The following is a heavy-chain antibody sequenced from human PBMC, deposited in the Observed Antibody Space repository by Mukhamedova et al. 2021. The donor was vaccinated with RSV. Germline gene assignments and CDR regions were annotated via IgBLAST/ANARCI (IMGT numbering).Heavy chain of an antibody. CDR3: ASPLTVGPTTARFDY. Sequence: EYMGWINPNSGDTDYAQKFQGRVTMTRDTSISTAYMQLTRVRFDDTAVYYCASPLTVGPTTARFDYWGQGTLVTVSS. V-gene: IGHV1-2*02. CDR2: INPNSGDT. D-gene: IGHD1-26*01. J-gene: IGHJ4*02.